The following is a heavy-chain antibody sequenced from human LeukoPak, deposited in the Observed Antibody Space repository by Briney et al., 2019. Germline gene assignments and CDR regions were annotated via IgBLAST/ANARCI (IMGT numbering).Heavy chain of an antibody. D-gene: IGHD3-9*01. Sequence: GGSLRLSCAASGFTFSNYWMTWVRQAPGKGLEWVANIEQDGNKKYYVDSVKGRFTISRDNAKNSLYLQMNSLRAEDMAVYYCARVRSGYYFDYWGPGTLVTVSS. J-gene: IGHJ4*02. CDR1: GFTFSNYW. CDR3: ARVRSGYYFDY. V-gene: IGHV3-7*01. CDR2: IEQDGNKK.